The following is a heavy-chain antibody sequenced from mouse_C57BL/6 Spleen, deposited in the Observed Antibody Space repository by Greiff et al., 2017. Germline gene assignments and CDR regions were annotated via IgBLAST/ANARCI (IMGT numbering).Heavy chain of an antibody. D-gene: IGHD2-1*01. Sequence: EVMLVESGGGLVKPGGSLKLSCAASGFTFSDYGMHWVRQAPEKGLEWVAYISSGSSTIYYADTVKGRFTISRDNAKNTLFLQLPSLRSEDTAMYYCARDGNYGYYAMDYWGQGTSVTVSA. CDR2: ISSGSSTI. V-gene: IGHV5-17*01. CDR1: GFTFSDYG. J-gene: IGHJ4*01. CDR3: ARDGNYGYYAMDY.